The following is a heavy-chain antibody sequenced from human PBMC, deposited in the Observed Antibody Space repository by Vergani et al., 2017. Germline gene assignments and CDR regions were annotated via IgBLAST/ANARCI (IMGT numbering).Heavy chain of an antibody. J-gene: IGHJ6*02. CDR3: AKGVYCSSTSCYEGRGYYYGMGV. CDR2: IKNTGDST. D-gene: IGHD2-2*01. CDR1: GFTFSSHA. V-gene: IGHV3-23*01. Sequence: EVQLLQSEGAVVQPGGSLRLSCVASGFTFSSHAMSWVRQGHGQGLEWVSSIKNTGDSTHYADSVKGRFTISRDNSKNTLYLQMNSRRVEDTAVYYCAKGVYCSSTSCYEGRGYYYGMGVWGQGTTVTFSS.